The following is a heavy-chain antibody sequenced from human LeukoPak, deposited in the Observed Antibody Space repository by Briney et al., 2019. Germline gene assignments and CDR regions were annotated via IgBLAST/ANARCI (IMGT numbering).Heavy chain of an antibody. V-gene: IGHV3-48*01. J-gene: IGHJ4*02. Sequence: GGSLRLSCAASGFTFSSYSMNWVRQTPGKGLEWVSYISSSSGTIHYADSVKGRFTISRDNSKSTLILQMNSLRVEDTALYYCTKRVKYGGTWDHFADWGQGTLVTVSS. CDR3: TKRVKYGGTWDHFAD. CDR1: GFTFSSYS. D-gene: IGHD1-26*01. CDR2: ISSSSGTI.